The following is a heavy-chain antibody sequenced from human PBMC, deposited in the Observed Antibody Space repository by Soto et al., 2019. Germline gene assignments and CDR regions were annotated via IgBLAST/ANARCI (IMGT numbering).Heavy chain of an antibody. CDR1: GYTFTSYA. J-gene: IGHJ4*02. V-gene: IGHV1-3*01. D-gene: IGHD3-22*01. Sequence: ASVKVSCKASGYTFTSYAMHWVRQAPGQRLEWMAWINAGNGNTKYSQKFQGRVTINRDTSASTAYMELSSLRSEDTAVYYCARVGYYDSSGYHPPPFDYWGQGTLVTVSS. CDR3: ARVGYYDSSGYHPPPFDY. CDR2: INAGNGNT.